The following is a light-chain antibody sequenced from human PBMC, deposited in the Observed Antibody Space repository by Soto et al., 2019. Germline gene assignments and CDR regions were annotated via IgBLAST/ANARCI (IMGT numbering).Light chain of an antibody. CDR2: GAS. Sequence: DIVMTQSPDSLAVSLGERATINCKSSQSVLYSSNNKNYLAWYQQKAGQAPRLLIYGASTRATGIPARFSGSGSGTEFTLTISSLHSEDFAVYYCQQYSIWRTFGQGTKVEIK. V-gene: IGKV4-1*01. CDR1: QSVLYSSNNKNY. CDR3: QQYSIWRT. J-gene: IGKJ1*01.